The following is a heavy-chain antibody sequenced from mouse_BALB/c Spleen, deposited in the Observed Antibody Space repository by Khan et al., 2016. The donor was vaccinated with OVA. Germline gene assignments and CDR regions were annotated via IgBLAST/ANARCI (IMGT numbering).Heavy chain of an antibody. D-gene: IGHD2-14*01. CDR2: INTYTGEP. J-gene: IGHJ3*01. CDR3: ERSEYYRSFAY. CDR1: GYTFTNYG. V-gene: IGHV9-3-1*01. Sequence: QIQLVQSGPELKKPGETVKISCKASGYTFTNYGMDWVKQAPGKGLKWMGWINTYTGEPTYADDFKGRFAFSLETSASTAYLQINNLKNEDTATYFCERSEYYRSFAYWGQGTLVTVFA.